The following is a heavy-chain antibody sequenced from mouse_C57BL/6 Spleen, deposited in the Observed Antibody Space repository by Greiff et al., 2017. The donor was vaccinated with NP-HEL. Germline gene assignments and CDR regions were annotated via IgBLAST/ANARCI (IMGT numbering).Heavy chain of an antibody. CDR1: GYTFTDYE. CDR2: IDPETGGT. J-gene: IGHJ3*01. V-gene: IGHV1-15*01. Sequence: QVQLQQSGAELVRPGASVTLSCKASGYTFTDYEMHWVKQTPVHGLEWIGAIDPETGGTAYNQKFKGKAILTADTSSNTAYLQLSSLTSEDTAIYYCARIGVAWFAYWGQGTLVTVSA. D-gene: IGHD2-14*01. CDR3: ARIGVAWFAY.